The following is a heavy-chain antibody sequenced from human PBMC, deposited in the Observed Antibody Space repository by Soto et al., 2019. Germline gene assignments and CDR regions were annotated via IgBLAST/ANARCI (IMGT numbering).Heavy chain of an antibody. J-gene: IGHJ5*02. CDR2: IYYSGST. V-gene: IGHV4-31*01. Sequence: QVQLQESGPGLVKPSQTLSLICTVSGGSISSGGYHWTWIRQHPGKGLECIGYIYYSGSTHYNPSLKSQVTIAVDTSKNHFSLTLSSVTAAVTAVYYCARGSDSSGYLAGYDPWGQGSLVTVSS. CDR3: ARGSDSSGYLAGYDP. CDR1: GGSISSGGYH. D-gene: IGHD3-22*01.